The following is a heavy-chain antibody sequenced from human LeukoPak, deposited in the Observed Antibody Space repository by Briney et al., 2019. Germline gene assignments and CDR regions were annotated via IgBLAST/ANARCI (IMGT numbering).Heavy chain of an antibody. CDR2: IYHSGST. Sequence: SETLSLTCTVSGYSISSGYYWGWIRQPPGKGLEWIGSIYHSGSTYYNPSLKSRVTISVDTSKNQFSLKLSSVTAADTAVYYCARDLGELLPNDYWGQGTLVTVSS. D-gene: IGHD3-10*01. CDR1: GYSISSGYY. CDR3: ARDLGELLPNDY. V-gene: IGHV4-38-2*02. J-gene: IGHJ4*02.